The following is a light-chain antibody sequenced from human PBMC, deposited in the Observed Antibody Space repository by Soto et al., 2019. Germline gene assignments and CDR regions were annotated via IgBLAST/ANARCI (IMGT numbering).Light chain of an antibody. Sequence: ETLLTQSPATLSVSPGEIATLSCRASQSVRDNLAWYQQKPGQAPRLLIYGASTRAPGIPDRFSGSGFGTEFSLTISSLQSEDFAVYYCQQHNDWPPSTVGQGTKLEIK. J-gene: IGKJ2*01. CDR3: QQHNDWPPST. CDR1: QSVRDN. V-gene: IGKV3-15*01. CDR2: GAS.